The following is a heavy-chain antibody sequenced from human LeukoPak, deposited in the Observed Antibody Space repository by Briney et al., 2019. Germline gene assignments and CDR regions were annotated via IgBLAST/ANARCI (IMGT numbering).Heavy chain of an antibody. CDR3: ASSPVNSLGITASHAFDI. D-gene: IGHD7-27*01. Sequence: SQTLSLTCTVSGGSISSGSYYWSWIRQPAGKGLEWIGRIYTSGSTNYNPSLKSRVTISVDTSKNQFSLKLSSVTAADTAVYYCASSPVNSLGITASHAFDIWGQGTMVTVSS. V-gene: IGHV4-61*02. CDR2: IYTSGST. J-gene: IGHJ3*02. CDR1: GGSISSGSYY.